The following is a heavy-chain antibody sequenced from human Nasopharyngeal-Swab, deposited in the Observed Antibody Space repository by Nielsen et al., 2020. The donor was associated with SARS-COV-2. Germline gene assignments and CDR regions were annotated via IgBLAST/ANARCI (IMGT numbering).Heavy chain of an antibody. CDR3: AREGDIVVVPSPAGFDP. CDR1: CYTFTSYD. CDR2: INTNTGNP. V-gene: IGHV7-4-1*02. Sequence: ASVQMSSSAACYTFTSYDIISLLHAPAQGLVWMVWINTNTGNPTYAQGFTGRFVFSLDTSVSTAYLQISSLKAEDTAVYYCAREGDIVVVPSPAGFDPWGQGTLVTVSS. D-gene: IGHD2-2*01. J-gene: IGHJ5*02.